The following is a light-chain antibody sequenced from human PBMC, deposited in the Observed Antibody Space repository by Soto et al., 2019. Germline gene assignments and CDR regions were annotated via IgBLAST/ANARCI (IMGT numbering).Light chain of an antibody. J-gene: IGKJ1*01. V-gene: IGKV3-20*01. CDR1: QSVNNNY. Sequence: EIVLTQSPGTVSLSPGERATLSCRASQSVNNNYLSWYQHRPGQAPRLLIYGSSYRATGIPDRFSGSGSGTDFTLTISRLEPEDFAVYYCQQYGSSGTFGQGTKVDIK. CDR2: GSS. CDR3: QQYGSSGT.